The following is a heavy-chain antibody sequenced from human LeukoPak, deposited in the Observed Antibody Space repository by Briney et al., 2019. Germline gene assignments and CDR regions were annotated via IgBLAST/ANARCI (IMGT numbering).Heavy chain of an antibody. J-gene: IGHJ6*02. Sequence: GGSLRLSCAASGFTFSSYAMHWVRQAPGKGLEWVAVISYDGSNKYYADSGKGRFTISRDNSKNTLYLQMNSLRAEDTAVYYCAREPPIRLELLDGMDVWGQGTTVTVSS. CDR3: AREPPIRLELLDGMDV. D-gene: IGHD1-7*01. CDR1: GFTFSSYA. CDR2: ISYDGSNK. V-gene: IGHV3-30*04.